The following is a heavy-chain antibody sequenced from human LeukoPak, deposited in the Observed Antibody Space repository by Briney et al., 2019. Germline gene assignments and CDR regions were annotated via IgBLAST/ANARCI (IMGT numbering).Heavy chain of an antibody. CDR1: GFTFSSYA. V-gene: IGHV3-23*01. CDR2: ISGSGGST. J-gene: IGHJ4*02. D-gene: IGHD4-11*01. Sequence: GGSLRLSCEASGFTFSSYAISWVRQAPGKGLEWVSAISGSGGSTYYADSVKGRFTISRDNSKNTLYLQMNSLRAEDTAVYYCAKAAQYPPEPLYWGQGTLVTVSS. CDR3: AKAAQYPPEPLY.